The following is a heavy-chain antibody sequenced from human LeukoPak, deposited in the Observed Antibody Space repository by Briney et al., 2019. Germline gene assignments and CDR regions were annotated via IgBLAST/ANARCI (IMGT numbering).Heavy chain of an antibody. V-gene: IGHV3-21*01. CDR3: ARDGGYCSGGSCYNLDY. CDR2: ISSSSSYI. Sequence: GGSLRLSCAASGFTFSSYSMNWVRQAPGKGLEWVSSISSSSSYIYYPDSVKGRFTISRDNAKNSLYLQMNSLRAEDTAVYYCARDGGYCSGGSCYNLDYWGQGTLVTVSS. J-gene: IGHJ4*02. CDR1: GFTFSSYS. D-gene: IGHD2-15*01.